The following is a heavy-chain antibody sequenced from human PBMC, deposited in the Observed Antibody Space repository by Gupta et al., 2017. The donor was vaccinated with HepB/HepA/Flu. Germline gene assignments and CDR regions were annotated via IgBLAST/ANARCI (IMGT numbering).Heavy chain of an antibody. CDR3: ARSAGTFGGINDAFDI. Sequence: EVQLGESGGGFIQSGGCLRLACAAAGFTAISQYMSWVRQAPGKGLEWVSVMYSGGGTNYADSVRGRFTISRDTSKNTLSLQMDNLSVEDTAIYFCARSAGTFGGINDAFDIWGQGTTVTVSS. V-gene: IGHV3-53*01. J-gene: IGHJ3*02. CDR2: MYSGGGT. D-gene: IGHD3-3*01. CDR1: GFTAISQY.